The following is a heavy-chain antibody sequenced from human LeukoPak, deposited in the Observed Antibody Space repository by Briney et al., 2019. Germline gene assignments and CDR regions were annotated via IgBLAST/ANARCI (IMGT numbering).Heavy chain of an antibody. CDR2: INSDGDST. D-gene: IGHD2-8*01. CDR3: ATSRTFDY. V-gene: IGHV3-74*01. J-gene: IGHJ4*02. Sequence: GGSLRLSCAASGFTFSSYWKHWVRQAPGKGLVLVSHINSDGDSTNYAAAVKGRFTISRDNAKTTVYLQMNSLRAEDTAVYYCATSRTFDYWGQGTLVTVCS. CDR1: GFTFSSYW.